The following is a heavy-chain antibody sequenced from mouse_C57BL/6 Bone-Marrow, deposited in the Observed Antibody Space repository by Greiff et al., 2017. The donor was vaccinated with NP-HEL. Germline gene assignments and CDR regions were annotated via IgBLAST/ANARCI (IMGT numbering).Heavy chain of an antibody. V-gene: IGHV1-55*01. D-gene: IGHD1-1*01. Sequence: QVQLQQPGAELVKPGASVKMSCKASGYTFTSYWITWVKQRPGQGLEWIGDIYPGSGSTNYNEKFKGKATLTVATSSSTAYMQLSSLTSEASAVYYCAREKITTVVYFDYWGQGTTLTVSS. J-gene: IGHJ2*01. CDR1: GYTFTSYW. CDR3: AREKITTVVYFDY. CDR2: IYPGSGST.